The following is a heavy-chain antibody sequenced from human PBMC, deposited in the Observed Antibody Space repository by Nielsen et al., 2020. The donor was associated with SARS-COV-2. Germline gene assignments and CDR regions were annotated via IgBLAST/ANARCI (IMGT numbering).Heavy chain of an antibody. Sequence: GESLKISCVASRFAFSDYGMHWVRQAPGKGLEWVAVISYDGSNKYYADSVKGRFTISRDNSKNTLYLQMNSLRAEDTAVYYCAKDGGWLHRRDGMDVWGQGTTVTVSS. CDR3: AKDGGWLHRRDGMDV. D-gene: IGHD5-24*01. CDR2: ISYDGSNK. J-gene: IGHJ6*02. V-gene: IGHV3-30*18. CDR1: RFAFSDYG.